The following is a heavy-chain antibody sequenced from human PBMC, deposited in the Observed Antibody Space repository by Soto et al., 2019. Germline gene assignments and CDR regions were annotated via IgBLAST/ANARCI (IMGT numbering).Heavy chain of an antibody. CDR1: GFTFSSYA. CDR2: ISYDGSNK. CDR3: ARDFGYYYDRSGYSTPDY. J-gene: IGHJ4*02. V-gene: IGHV3-30-3*01. Sequence: GGSLRLSCAASGFTFSSYAMHWVRQAPGKGLEWVAVISYDGSNKYYADSVKGRFTISRDNSKNTLYLQMNSLRAEDTAVYYCARDFGYYYDRSGYSTPDYWGQAPLVTVSS. D-gene: IGHD3-22*01.